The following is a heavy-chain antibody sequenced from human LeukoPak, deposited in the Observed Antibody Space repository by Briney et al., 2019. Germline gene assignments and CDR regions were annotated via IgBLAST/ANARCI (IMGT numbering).Heavy chain of an antibody. CDR1: GFTFSSYG. CDR2: IWYDGNNK. V-gene: IGHV3-33*01. D-gene: IGHD2-15*01. CDR3: VRYCNGGNCYRDAFDI. J-gene: IGHJ3*02. Sequence: GGSLRLSCAASGFTFSSYGMYWVRQAPGKGLEWVALIWYDGNNKEYADSVKGRFTISRDNSKNTLYLQMNSLRAEDTAVYYCVRYCNGGNCYRDAFDIWGQGTMVTVSS.